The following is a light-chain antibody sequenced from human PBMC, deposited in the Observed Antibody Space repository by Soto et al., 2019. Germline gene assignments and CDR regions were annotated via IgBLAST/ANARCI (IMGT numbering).Light chain of an antibody. CDR2: GAS. V-gene: IGKV3-15*01. Sequence: EIVMTQSPVTLSVSPGERATLSCRASQSLSSNLAWYQQKPGQSPRLLIYGASTRATGIPARFSGSGSGTEFTLTISSLQSEDFAVYYCQQYNSWPRTFGQGTKVEIK. J-gene: IGKJ1*01. CDR1: QSLSSN. CDR3: QQYNSWPRT.